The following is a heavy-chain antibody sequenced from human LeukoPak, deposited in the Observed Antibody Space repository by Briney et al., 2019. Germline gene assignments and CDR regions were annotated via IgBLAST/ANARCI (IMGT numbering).Heavy chain of an antibody. CDR2: ISGSGGST. V-gene: IGHV3-23*01. D-gene: IGHD2-15*01. J-gene: IGHJ4*02. CDR1: GFTFSRYE. Sequence: QPGGSLRLSCAASGFTFSRYEMNWARQAQGQGLEWVSAISGSGGSTYYADSVKGRFTISRDNSKNTLYLQMNSLRAEDTAVYYCAKISSQDIVVVVAATFDYWGQGTLVTVSS. CDR3: AKISSQDIVVVVAATFDY.